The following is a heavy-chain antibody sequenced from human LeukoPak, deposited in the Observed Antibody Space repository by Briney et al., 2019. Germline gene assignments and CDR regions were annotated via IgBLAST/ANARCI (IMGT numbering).Heavy chain of an antibody. CDR3: AKIVESYADFDY. V-gene: IGHV3-23*01. CDR1: GFTLTTYA. CDR2: ISGSGGVT. D-gene: IGHD1-26*01. J-gene: IGHJ4*02. Sequence: AGGSLRLSCAVSGFTLTTYAMSWVRQAPGKGLEWVSAISGSGGVTWYADSVKGRFSISRDTSKNTLFLQMNSLRAEDTAVYYCAKIVESYADFDYWGQGTLVTVSS.